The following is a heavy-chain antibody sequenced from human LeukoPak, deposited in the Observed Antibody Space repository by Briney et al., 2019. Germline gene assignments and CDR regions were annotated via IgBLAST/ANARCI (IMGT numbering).Heavy chain of an antibody. J-gene: IGHJ6*02. V-gene: IGHV1-46*01. CDR1: GYTFTMYY. CDR3: ARDLAIAAAPYGMDV. Sequence: GASVKVSFKASGYTFTMYYLHWVRQAPGQGLEWTGIINPSGGRTNNAQQFQGRVTMTRDTSTSTVYMQLSSLRSEDTAVYYCARDLAIAAAPYGMDVWGQGTTVTVSS. D-gene: IGHD6-13*01. CDR2: INPSGGRT.